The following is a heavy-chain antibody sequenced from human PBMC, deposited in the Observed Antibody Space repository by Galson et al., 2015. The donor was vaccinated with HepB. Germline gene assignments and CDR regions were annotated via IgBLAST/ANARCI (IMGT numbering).Heavy chain of an antibody. Sequence: ETLSLTCTVSGGSFSSRYFSWGWIRQPPGERPERIGGIFYNGGTLYNPSLTSRVTITVDTSKNQFSLKLSSVTAADTAVYRCARYFEFWSRGTLVTVST. CDR3: ARYFEF. J-gene: IGHJ2*01. CDR2: IFYNGGT. CDR1: GGSFSSRYFS. V-gene: IGHV4-61*01.